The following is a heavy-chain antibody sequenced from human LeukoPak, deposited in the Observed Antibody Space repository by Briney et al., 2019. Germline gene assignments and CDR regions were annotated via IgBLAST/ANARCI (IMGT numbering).Heavy chain of an antibody. CDR3: ARDCRGCASGMDV. V-gene: IGHV3-21*01. CDR1: GFTFSNYA. Sequence: PGGSLRLSCAASGFTFSNYAMTWVRQAPGKGLEWVSSLSSRSRYIYYADSLKGRFTISRDNAKNSLYLQMNSLRAGDTAVYYCARDCRGCASGMDVWGKGTTVTISS. J-gene: IGHJ6*04. CDR2: LSSRSRYI. D-gene: IGHD3-10*01.